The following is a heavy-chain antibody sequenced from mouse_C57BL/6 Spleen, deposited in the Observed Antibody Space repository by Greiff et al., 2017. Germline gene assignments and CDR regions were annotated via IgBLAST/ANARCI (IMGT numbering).Heavy chain of an antibody. J-gene: IGHJ3*01. CDR2: IYPGDGDT. D-gene: IGHD2-1*01. CDR1: GYAFSSYW. CDR3: ARDGNYRFAY. Sequence: QVQLKESGAELVKPGASVKISCKASGYAFSSYWMNWVKQRPGKGLEWIGQIYPGDGDTNYNGKFKGKATLTADKSSSTAYMQLSSLTSEDSAVYFCARDGNYRFAYWGQGTLVTVSA. V-gene: IGHV1-80*01.